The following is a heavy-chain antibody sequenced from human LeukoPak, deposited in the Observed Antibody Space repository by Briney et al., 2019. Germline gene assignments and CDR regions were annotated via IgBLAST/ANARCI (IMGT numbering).Heavy chain of an antibody. CDR2: INPNSGGT. J-gene: IGHJ4*02. D-gene: IGHD3-10*01. CDR3: ARSGAYGSGSYLSY. Sequence: ASVKVSCKASGYTFTGYYMHRVRQAPGQGLEWMGWINPNSGGTNYAQKFQGRVTMTRDTSISTAYMELGSLRSDDTAVYYCARSGAYGSGSYLSYWGQGTLVTVSS. CDR1: GYTFTGYY. V-gene: IGHV1-2*02.